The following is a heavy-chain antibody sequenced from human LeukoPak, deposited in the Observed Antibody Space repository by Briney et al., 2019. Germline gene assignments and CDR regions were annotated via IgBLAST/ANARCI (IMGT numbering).Heavy chain of an antibody. V-gene: IGHV4-38-2*02. CDR1: GYSISSGYY. D-gene: IGHD6-6*01. Sequence: SETLSLTCTVSGYSISSGYYWGWIRQPPGKGLEWIGSIYHSGSTYYNPSLKSRVTISVDTSKNQFSLKLSSVTAADTAVYYCARGRISSPYNWFDPWGQGTLVTVSS. J-gene: IGHJ5*02. CDR2: IYHSGST. CDR3: ARGRISSPYNWFDP.